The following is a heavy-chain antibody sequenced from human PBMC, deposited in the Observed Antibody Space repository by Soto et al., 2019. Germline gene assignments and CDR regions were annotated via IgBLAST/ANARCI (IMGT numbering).Heavy chain of an antibody. CDR3: VRESRTGCSSINLYMH. Sequence: QLQLRESGPGLVQPSGTLSLTCDVSGDSLTNNHWWSWVRQAPGKGLEWIGEIWHTGRPNYNPSLKRRVSICIDKSMSQFSLKLSTVTVADTAGSYCVRESRTGCSSINLYMHWGQGTLVTVSS. V-gene: IGHV4-4*02. J-gene: IGHJ4*02. CDR2: IWHTGRP. D-gene: IGHD6-13*01. CDR1: GDSLTNNHW.